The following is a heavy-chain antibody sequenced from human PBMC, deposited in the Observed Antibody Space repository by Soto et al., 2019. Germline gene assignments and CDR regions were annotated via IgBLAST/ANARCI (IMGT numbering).Heavy chain of an antibody. CDR2: ISYDGSNK. CDR1: GFTFSGYG. J-gene: IGHJ6*02. Sequence: QVPLVESGGGVVQPGRSLRLSCAASGFTFSGYGMHWVRQAPGKVLEWVALISYDGSNKYYADSVKGRFTISRDNSKNTLYLQMNSLRAEDAAVYYCAKDKGPYSYGPYGMDVWGQGTTVTVSS. D-gene: IGHD5-18*01. CDR3: AKDKGPYSYGPYGMDV. V-gene: IGHV3-30*18.